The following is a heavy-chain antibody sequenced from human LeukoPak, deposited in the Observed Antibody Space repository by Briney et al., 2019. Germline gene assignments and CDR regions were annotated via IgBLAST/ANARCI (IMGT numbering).Heavy chain of an antibody. CDR2: IKQDGSDK. Sequence: GGSLRLSCAASGFTFSSYWMSWVRPAPGKGLEWVANIKQDGSDKYYVDSVKGRFTISRDNAKNSLYLQMDSLRVEDTAVYYCARDIAVAGDDYWGQGTLVTVSS. V-gene: IGHV3-7*04. CDR3: ARDIAVAGDDY. J-gene: IGHJ4*02. D-gene: IGHD6-19*01. CDR1: GFTFSSYW.